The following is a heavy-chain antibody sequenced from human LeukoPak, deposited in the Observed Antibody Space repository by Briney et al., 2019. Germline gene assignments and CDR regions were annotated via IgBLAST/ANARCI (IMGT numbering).Heavy chain of an antibody. J-gene: IGHJ4*02. CDR2: IYYTGNT. CDR3: ARQTGSGLFILP. CDR1: GGSFSGYC. V-gene: IGHV4-34*01. Sequence: SETLSLTCAVYGGSFSGYCWSWIRQPPGKGLEWIGSIYYTGNTYYNASLKSRVTISIDTSKNQISLRLTSVTATDTAVYYCARQTGSGLFILPGGQGTLVTVSS. D-gene: IGHD3/OR15-3a*01.